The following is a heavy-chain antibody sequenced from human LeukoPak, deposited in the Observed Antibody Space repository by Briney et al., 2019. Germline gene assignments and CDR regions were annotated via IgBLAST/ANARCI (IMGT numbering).Heavy chain of an antibody. J-gene: IGHJ4*02. D-gene: IGHD1-26*01. Sequence: PGGSLRLSCAASGFTFSTYPMYWVRQAPGRGPEYVSGINNNGDRTYYATSVKGRFTISRDNSKNTLYLQVGSLRAEDMAVYYCARGGLVGPTPYLDCWGQGTLVTVSS. V-gene: IGHV3-64*01. CDR3: ARGGLVGPTPYLDC. CDR2: INNNGDRT. CDR1: GFTFSTYP.